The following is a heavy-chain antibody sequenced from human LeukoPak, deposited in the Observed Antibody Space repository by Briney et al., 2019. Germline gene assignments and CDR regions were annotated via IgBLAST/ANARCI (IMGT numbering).Heavy chain of an antibody. CDR3: ARDLEKQLVLFDY. CDR1: VYTFTSYY. Sequence: ASVKVSCKVSVYTFTSYYMHCVPHAPGRGVKCVGIINPSVGSTSSTQNFQGRVTMTRDTSTSTVYMELNSVRSEDTAVYYCARDLEKQLVLFDYWGQGTLVTVSS. D-gene: IGHD6-13*01. CDR2: INPSVGST. V-gene: IGHV1-46*01. J-gene: IGHJ4*02.